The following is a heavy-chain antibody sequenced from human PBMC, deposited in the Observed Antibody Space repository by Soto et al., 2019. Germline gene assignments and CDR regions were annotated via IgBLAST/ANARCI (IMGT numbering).Heavy chain of an antibody. Sequence: PSETLSLTYSVSGASISRGAYYWSWIRQHPGKGLEWIGNICYSGSAYYNPSLKSRGAISVDTSQNQFSLRLSSVTAADTAVYYCARGVLANWGPENWFDPWGQGTLVTVS. CDR1: GASISRGAYY. CDR2: ICYSGSA. D-gene: IGHD7-27*01. CDR3: ARGVLANWGPENWFDP. V-gene: IGHV4-31*03. J-gene: IGHJ5*02.